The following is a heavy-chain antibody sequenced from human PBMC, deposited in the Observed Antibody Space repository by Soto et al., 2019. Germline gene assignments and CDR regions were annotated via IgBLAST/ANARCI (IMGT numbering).Heavy chain of an antibody. Sequence: PSETLSLTCTVSGGSISSSSYYWGWIRQPPGKGLEWIGSIYYSGSTYYNPSLKSRFTVSVDTSKNQFSLKLSSVTAADTAVYYCARYLAGLPPIAAADEFYYYYGMGVWGQGTTVTVSS. D-gene: IGHD6-13*01. V-gene: IGHV4-39*01. J-gene: IGHJ6*02. CDR3: ARYLAGLPPIAAADEFYYYYGMGV. CDR1: GGSISSSSYY. CDR2: IYYSGST.